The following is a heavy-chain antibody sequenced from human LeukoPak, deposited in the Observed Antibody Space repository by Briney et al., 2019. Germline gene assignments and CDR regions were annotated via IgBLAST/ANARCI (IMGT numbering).Heavy chain of an antibody. CDR2: INSDGSST. V-gene: IGHV3-74*01. J-gene: IGHJ3*02. D-gene: IGHD3-22*01. CDR1: GFTFSSYW. CDR3: TRDHSDSSDYYYSGDAFDI. Sequence: GGSLRLSCAASGFTFSSYWMSWVRQAPGKGLVWVSRINSDGSSTNYADSVKGRFTISRDNAKNTLFLQMNSLRAEDTAVYYCTRDHSDSSDYYYSGDAFDIWGQGTMVTVSS.